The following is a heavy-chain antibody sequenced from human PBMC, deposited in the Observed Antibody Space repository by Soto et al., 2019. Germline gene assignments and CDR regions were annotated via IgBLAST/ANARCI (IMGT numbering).Heavy chain of an antibody. V-gene: IGHV3-64*01. Sequence: GGSLRLSCAASGFTFNSYAMHWVRQDPGKGLEYVSAISSNGGSTYYANSVKGRFTISRDNSKNTLYLQMGSLRAEDMAVYYCARNYGGNSYAFDIWGQGTMVTVSS. D-gene: IGHD2-21*02. CDR2: ISSNGGST. CDR3: ARNYGGNSYAFDI. J-gene: IGHJ3*02. CDR1: GFTFNSYA.